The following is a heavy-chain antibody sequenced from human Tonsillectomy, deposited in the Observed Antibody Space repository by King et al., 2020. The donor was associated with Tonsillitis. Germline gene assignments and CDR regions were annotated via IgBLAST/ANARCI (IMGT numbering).Heavy chain of an antibody. Sequence: QLVQSGAEVKKPGASVKVSCKASGYTFTSYYMHWVRQAPGQGLEWMGIINPSGGSTSYAQKFQGRVTMTRDTSTSTVYMELSSLRSEDTAVYYCARNHYYDSSGYYPIDYWGQGTLVTVSS. J-gene: IGHJ4*02. CDR2: INPSGGST. V-gene: IGHV1-46*01. D-gene: IGHD3-22*01. CDR1: GYTFTSYY. CDR3: ARNHYYDSSGYYPIDY.